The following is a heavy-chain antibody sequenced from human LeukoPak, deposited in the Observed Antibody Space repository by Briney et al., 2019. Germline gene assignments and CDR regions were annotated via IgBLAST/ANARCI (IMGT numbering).Heavy chain of an antibody. Sequence: PGRSLRLSCAASGFTFSSYGMHWVRQAPGKGLEWVAVISYDGSNKYYADSVKGRFTTYRDNSKNTLYLQMNSLRAEDTAVYYCAKDPSAGDPMDVWGKGTTVTVSS. CDR1: GFTFSSYG. CDR3: AKDPSAGDPMDV. J-gene: IGHJ6*04. CDR2: ISYDGSNK. V-gene: IGHV3-30*18.